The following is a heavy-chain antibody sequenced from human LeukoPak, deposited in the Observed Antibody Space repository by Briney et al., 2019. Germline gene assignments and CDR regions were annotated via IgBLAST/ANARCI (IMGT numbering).Heavy chain of an antibody. Sequence: SETLSLTCTVSGGSISSYYWSWIRQPAGKGLERIGRIYTSGSTNYNPSLKSRVTMSVDTSKNQFALKLSSVTAADTAVYYCARATWDLGVVVVPAALDYWGQGTLVTVSS. D-gene: IGHD2-2*01. CDR1: GGSISSYY. CDR2: IYTSGST. J-gene: IGHJ4*02. V-gene: IGHV4-4*07. CDR3: ARATWDLGVVVVPAALDY.